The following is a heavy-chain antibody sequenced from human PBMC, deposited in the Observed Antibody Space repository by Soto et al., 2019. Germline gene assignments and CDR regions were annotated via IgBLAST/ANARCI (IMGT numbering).Heavy chain of an antibody. CDR2: FSGGNT. CDR3: AKEVGGSGWYTVDY. V-gene: IGHV3-23*01. D-gene: IGHD6-19*01. CDR1: GFTFSSYA. J-gene: IGHJ4*02. Sequence: EVQLLESGGGLVQPGGSLRLSCAASGFTFSSYAMSWVRQAPGKGLEWVSAFSGGNTFYADSVKGRFTSSRDNSKNTVYLQMNSLRAEDTAVYYCAKEVGGSGWYTVDYWGQGTLVTVSS.